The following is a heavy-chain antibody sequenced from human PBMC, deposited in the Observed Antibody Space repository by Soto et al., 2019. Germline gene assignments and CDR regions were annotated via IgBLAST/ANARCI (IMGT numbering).Heavy chain of an antibody. CDR1: GYTFTRYP. Sequence: ASVKVSCKASGYTFTRYPIHWVRQAPGQRLEWMGWISTYNGDTNYAQTFQGRVTMTTDTSTSTVHMEVRSLRSDDTAVYYCAREGVAPYYYYGMDVWGQGTPVTV. V-gene: IGHV1-18*01. CDR3: AREGVAPYYYYGMDV. D-gene: IGHD5-12*01. J-gene: IGHJ6*02. CDR2: ISTYNGDT.